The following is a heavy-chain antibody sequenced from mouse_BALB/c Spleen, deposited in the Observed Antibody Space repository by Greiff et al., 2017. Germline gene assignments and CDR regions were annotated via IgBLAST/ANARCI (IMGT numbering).Heavy chain of an antibody. Sequence: VQLQQSGAELVKPGASVKMSCKASGYTFTSYTMHWVKQRPGQGLEWIGYINPSSGYTEYNQKFKDKTTLTADKSSSTAYMQLSSLTSEDSAVYYCARIVHYYAMDYWGQGTSVTVSS. J-gene: IGHJ4*01. CDR3: ARIVHYYAMDY. V-gene: IGHV1-4*02. CDR1: GYTFTSYT. CDR2: INPSSGYT.